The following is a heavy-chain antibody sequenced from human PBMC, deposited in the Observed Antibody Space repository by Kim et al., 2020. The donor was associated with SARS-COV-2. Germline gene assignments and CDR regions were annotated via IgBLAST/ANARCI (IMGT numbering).Heavy chain of an antibody. CDR1: GFTFSSYA. Sequence: GGSLRLSCAASGFTFSSYAMHWVRQAPGKGLEWVAVISYDGSNKYYADSVKGRFTISRDNSKNTLYLQMNSLRAEDTAVYYCARDGGLLWYYYGMDVWGQGTTVTVSS. V-gene: IGHV3-30-3*01. D-gene: IGHD3-16*01. CDR3: ARDGGLLWYYYGMDV. J-gene: IGHJ6*02. CDR2: ISYDGSNK.